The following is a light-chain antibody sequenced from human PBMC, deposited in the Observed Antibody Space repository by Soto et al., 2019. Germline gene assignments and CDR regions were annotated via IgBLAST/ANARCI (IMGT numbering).Light chain of an antibody. Sequence: EIVLTQSPGTLSLSPGERATLSCRASQSVSSSYLAWYQQKPGQAPRLLIYGASSRATGIPDRFSGSGSGTDFTLTISRLEPDDFATYYCLQYNSYPRTFGQGTKVDIK. CDR3: LQYNSYPRT. CDR2: GAS. V-gene: IGKV3-20*01. CDR1: QSVSSSY. J-gene: IGKJ1*01.